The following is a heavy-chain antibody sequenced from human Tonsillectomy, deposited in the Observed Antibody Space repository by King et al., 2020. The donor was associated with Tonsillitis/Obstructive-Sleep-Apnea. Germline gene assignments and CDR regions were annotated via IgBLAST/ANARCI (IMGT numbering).Heavy chain of an antibody. D-gene: IGHD2-21*02. J-gene: IGHJ4*02. Sequence: VQLVESGGGVVQPGRSLRLSCAASGFSFSTHAMHWVRQAPGKGLEWVSVISYDGVNKFYADSVNGRFTISRDNSKNTLFLQIYSLRNEDTAIYYCAGDGGDSDLDYWGQGTLVTVSS. V-gene: IGHV3-30*04. CDR1: GFSFSTHA. CDR2: ISYDGVNK. CDR3: AGDGGDSDLDY.